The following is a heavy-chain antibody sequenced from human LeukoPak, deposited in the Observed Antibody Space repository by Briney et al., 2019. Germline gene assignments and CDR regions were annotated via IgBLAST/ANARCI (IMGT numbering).Heavy chain of an antibody. V-gene: IGHV1-18*01. D-gene: IGHD1-26*01. Sequence: ASVKVSCKASGYTFTSYGISWVRQAPGQGLEWMGWISAYNGNTNYAQKLQGRVTMTTDTSTSTAYMELRSQRSDDTAVYYCARGVNILGVYYFDYWGQGTLVTVSS. CDR2: ISAYNGNT. CDR1: GYTFTSYG. J-gene: IGHJ4*02. CDR3: ARGVNILGVYYFDY.